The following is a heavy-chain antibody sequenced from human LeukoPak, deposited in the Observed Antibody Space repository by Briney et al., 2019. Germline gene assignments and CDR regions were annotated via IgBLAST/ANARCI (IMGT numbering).Heavy chain of an antibody. V-gene: IGHV1-46*01. CDR2: INPSGGST. Sequence: ASVKVSCKASGYTFTSYFMHWVRQAPGQGLDWMGIINPSGGSTSYAQKFQGRATMTRDTSTSTVYMELSSLRSEDTAVYYCARDSADYGDYDYWGQGTLVTVSS. CDR3: ARDSADYGDYDY. D-gene: IGHD4-17*01. CDR1: GYTFTSYF. J-gene: IGHJ4*02.